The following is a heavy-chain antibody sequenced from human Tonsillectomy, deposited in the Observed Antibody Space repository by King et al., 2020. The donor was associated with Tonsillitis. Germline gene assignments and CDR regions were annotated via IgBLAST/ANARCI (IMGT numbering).Heavy chain of an antibody. J-gene: IGHJ3*02. CDR1: GFAFKRYA. V-gene: IGHV3-30*03. CDR2: ISHDGNKT. CDR3: ARGESGYSFGPFDN. D-gene: IGHD5-18*01. Sequence: VQLVESGGGVVQPGGSLRLSCSASGFAFKRYAMFWVRQAPGKGLEWVALISHDGNKTYYADSVKGRFTVSRDNSKNTLYVQMKSLRVEDTALFYCARGESGYSFGPFDNW.